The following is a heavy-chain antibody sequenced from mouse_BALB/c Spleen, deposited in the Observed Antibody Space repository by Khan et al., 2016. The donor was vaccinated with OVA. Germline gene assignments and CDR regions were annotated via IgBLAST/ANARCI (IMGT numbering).Heavy chain of an antibody. CDR3: ARGSSYWYFDD. V-gene: IGHV9-1*02. CDR2: INTYTGEP. CDR1: GYSFTNYC. J-gene: IGHJ1*01. Sequence: QIQLVQSGPELKKPGETVKISCKASGYSFTNYCMYWVKQAPGKGLKWMGWINTYTGEPTYTADFKGRFAFTLETSASTAYLQINNLQNDDMATEFWARGSSYWYFDDWGAGTTVTVSS.